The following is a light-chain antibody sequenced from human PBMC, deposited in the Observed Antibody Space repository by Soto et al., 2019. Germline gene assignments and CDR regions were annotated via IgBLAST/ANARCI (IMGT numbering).Light chain of an antibody. CDR2: DAS. V-gene: IGKV3-11*02. J-gene: IGKJ4*01. CDR3: QQRSNWPPLT. CDR1: PSVGSY. Sequence: EIEVTQSPATLSLSPGERATLSCRTSPSVGSYLAWYQKKPGQAPRLLIYDASNRATGIPARFSGGGSGRDFTLTISSLEHEEFAVYYCQQRSNWPPLTFGGGTKAEI.